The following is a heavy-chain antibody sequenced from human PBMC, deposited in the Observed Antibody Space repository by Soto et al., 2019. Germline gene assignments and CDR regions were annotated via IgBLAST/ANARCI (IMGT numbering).Heavy chain of an antibody. J-gene: IGHJ6*02. Sequence: GASVKVSCKASGGTFSSYAISWVRQAPGQGLEWMGGIIPIFGTANYAQKFQGRVTITADESTSTAYMELSSLRSEDTAVYYCARGIVVVVAATPNYGMDVWGQGTTVTVSS. V-gene: IGHV1-69*13. CDR2: IIPIFGTA. CDR1: GGTFSSYA. D-gene: IGHD2-15*01. CDR3: ARGIVVVVAATPNYGMDV.